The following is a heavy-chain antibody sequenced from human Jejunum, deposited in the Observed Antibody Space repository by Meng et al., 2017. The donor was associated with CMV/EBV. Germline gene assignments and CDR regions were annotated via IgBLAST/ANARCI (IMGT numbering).Heavy chain of an antibody. CDR3: ARGGVLPNTPVWNH. CDR2: IGSSGDSI. Sequence: GFTFRSFEMNWVRQAPGKGLEWVSYIGSSGDSIYYADSVRGRFTISRDNAKSSLYLQMNSLRGDDTAAYYCARGGVLPNTPVWNHWGQGILVTVSS. J-gene: IGHJ5*02. CDR1: GFTFRSFE. V-gene: IGHV3-48*03. D-gene: IGHD2-15*01.